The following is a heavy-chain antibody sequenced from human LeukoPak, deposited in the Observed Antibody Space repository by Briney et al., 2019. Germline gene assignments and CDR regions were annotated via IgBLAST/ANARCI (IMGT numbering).Heavy chain of an antibody. CDR2: ISWDGGST. D-gene: IGHD3-3*01. CDR1: GFTFDDYA. V-gene: IGHV3-43D*03. J-gene: IGHJ4*02. CDR3: AKMGTSGYQSDY. Sequence: GGSLRLSCAASGFTFDDYAMHWVRQAPGKGLEWVSLISWDGGSTYYADSVKGRFTISRDNSKNSLYLQMNSLRAEDTALYYCAKMGTSGYQSDYWGQGTRVTVSS.